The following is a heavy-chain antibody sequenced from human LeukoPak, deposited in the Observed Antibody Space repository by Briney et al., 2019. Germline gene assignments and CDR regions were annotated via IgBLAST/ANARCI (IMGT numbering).Heavy chain of an antibody. CDR3: AKTLIQTTGWYSYMDV. CDR2: IRYDGSYK. Sequence: GGSLRLSCAASGFNFSSYGMHWVRQAPGKGLEWVAFIRYDGSYKYYADSVKGRFIISRDNSKNTLYLQMNSLRTEDTALYYCAKTLIQTTGWYSYMDVWGKGTTVTVSS. J-gene: IGHJ6*03. V-gene: IGHV3-30*02. CDR1: GFNFSSYG. D-gene: IGHD6-19*01.